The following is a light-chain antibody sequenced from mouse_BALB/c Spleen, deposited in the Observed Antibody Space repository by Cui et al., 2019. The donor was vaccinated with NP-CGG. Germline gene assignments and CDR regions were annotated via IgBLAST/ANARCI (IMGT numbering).Light chain of an antibody. CDR1: TGAVTTSNY. V-gene: IGLV1*01. J-gene: IGLJ1*01. CDR3: ALWYSNHWV. Sequence: QALATQESALTTSPGETVTLTCRSNTGAVTTSNYPNWVQEKPDDLFTGLIGGTNNRAPGVPARFSGSLIGDKAVLTITGAQTEDEAIYFCALWYSNHWVFGGGTKLTVL. CDR2: GTN.